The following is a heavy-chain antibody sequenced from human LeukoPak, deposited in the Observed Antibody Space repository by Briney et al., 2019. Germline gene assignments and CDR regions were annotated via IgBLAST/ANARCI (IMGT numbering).Heavy chain of an antibody. CDR2: ISNDGNKK. D-gene: IGHD2-8*02. CDR1: GFTFSTYG. Sequence: PRGSLRLSCAATGFTFSTYGMHWVRQAPGKGLEWVAAISNDGNKKYYADSVKGRFTSSRDNPKNTLFLQMKSLRAEDTAVYYCAKEGWDKSYWYGRIDYWGQGTLVTVSS. CDR3: AKEGWDKSYWYGRIDY. V-gene: IGHV3-30*18. J-gene: IGHJ4*02.